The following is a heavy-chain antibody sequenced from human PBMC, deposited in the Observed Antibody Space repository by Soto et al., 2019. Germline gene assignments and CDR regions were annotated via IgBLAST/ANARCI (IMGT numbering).Heavy chain of an antibody. Sequence: QVQLVESGGGVVQPGRSLRLSCAASGFTFSSYGMHWVRQAPGKGLEWVAVISYDGSNKYYADSVKGRFTISRDNSKNXXYLQMNSLRAEDTAVYYCAKDLGYSSGWYLPYFDYWGQGTLVTVSS. J-gene: IGHJ4*02. V-gene: IGHV3-30*18. CDR2: ISYDGSNK. CDR3: AKDLGYSSGWYLPYFDY. D-gene: IGHD6-19*01. CDR1: GFTFSSYG.